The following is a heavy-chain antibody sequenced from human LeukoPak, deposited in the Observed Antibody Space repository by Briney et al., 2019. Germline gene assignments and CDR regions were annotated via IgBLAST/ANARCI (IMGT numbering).Heavy chain of an antibody. CDR2: ISHTGGAT. D-gene: IGHD4-23*01. J-gene: IGHJ4*02. V-gene: IGHV3-23*01. Sequence: GGSLRLSCTTSGFSFGGYAMSWVRQAPGKGLEWVSSISHTGGATFYADSVRGRFTISRDNSKSTLDLQMSNLRADDTAVYYCAAYSGGNFFDYWGQGTLVAVSS. CDR1: GFSFGGYA. CDR3: AAYSGGNFFDY.